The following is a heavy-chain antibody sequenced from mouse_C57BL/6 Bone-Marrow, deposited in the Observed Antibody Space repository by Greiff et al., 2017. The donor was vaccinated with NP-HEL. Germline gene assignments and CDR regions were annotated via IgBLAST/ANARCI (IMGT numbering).Heavy chain of an antibody. V-gene: IGHV1-50*01. D-gene: IGHD1-1*01. Sequence: QVQLQQPGAELVKPGASVKLSCQASGYTFTTYWMQWVKQRPGQGLEWIGEIDPSDSYTNYNQKFKGKATLTVDTSSSTAYMQLSSLTSEDSAVYYCARKAYYGRSYEFAYWGQGTLVTVSA. CDR2: IDPSDSYT. J-gene: IGHJ3*01. CDR3: ARKAYYGRSYEFAY. CDR1: GYTFTTYW.